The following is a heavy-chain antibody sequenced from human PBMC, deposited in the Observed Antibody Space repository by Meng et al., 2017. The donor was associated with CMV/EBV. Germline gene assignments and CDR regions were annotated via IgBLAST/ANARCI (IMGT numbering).Heavy chain of an antibody. J-gene: IGHJ6*02. D-gene: IGHD3-16*01. CDR1: GYTFTGYY. Sequence: ASVKVSCKASGYTFTGYYMHWVRQAPGQGLEWMGWINPNSGGTNYAQKFQGRVTMTRDTSISTAYMELSRLRSDDTAVYYCARELRPSWSYYSYYDLDVWGQGTTVTVSS. CDR3: ARELRPSWSYYSYYDLDV. V-gene: IGHV1-2*02. CDR2: INPNSGGT.